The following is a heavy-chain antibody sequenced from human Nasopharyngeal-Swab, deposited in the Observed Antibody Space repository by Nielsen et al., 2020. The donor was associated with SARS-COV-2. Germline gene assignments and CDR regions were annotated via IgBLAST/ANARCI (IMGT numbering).Heavy chain of an antibody. Sequence: GGSLRLSCAASGFIFSGSSMHWVRQASGKGLEWIGRIRSKANSYATVYAASVKGRFTISRGDSKNTAYLQMNSLKTEDTAVYYCTRAKDDSSGSLFDYWGQGNLVTVSS. CDR2: IRSKANSYAT. D-gene: IGHD3-22*01. V-gene: IGHV3-73*01. CDR1: GFIFSGSS. J-gene: IGHJ4*02. CDR3: TRAKDDSSGSLFDY.